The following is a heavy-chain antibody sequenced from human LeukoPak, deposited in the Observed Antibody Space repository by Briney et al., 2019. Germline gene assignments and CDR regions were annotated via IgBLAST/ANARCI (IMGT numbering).Heavy chain of an antibody. CDR2: INPNSGGT. J-gene: IGHJ4*02. D-gene: IGHD3-10*01. V-gene: IGHV1-2*02. CDR1: GYTFTGYY. Sequence: ASVKVSCKASGYTFTGYYMHWVRQAPGQGLEWMGWINPNSGGTNYAQKFQGRVTMTRDTSISTAYMELSRLRSDDTAVYYCARSPTYYYGSGSQYWGQGTLVTVSS. CDR3: ARSPTYYYGSGSQY.